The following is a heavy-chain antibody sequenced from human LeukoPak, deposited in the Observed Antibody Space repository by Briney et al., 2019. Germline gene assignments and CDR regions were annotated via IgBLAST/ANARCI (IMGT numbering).Heavy chain of an antibody. CDR3: ACSAQYSYYYYMDV. D-gene: IGHD6-25*01. CDR1: GGSFSGYY. V-gene: IGHV4-34*01. J-gene: IGHJ6*03. CDR2: INHSGSP. Sequence: KSSEPLPLTCAVCGGSFSGYYWSWIRPPPGKGLEWVGEINHSGSPYYNPSLKSRVTISVDTSKNQLSLKLNSVTAADTAEYYCACSAQYSYYYYMDVWGKGTTVTVSS.